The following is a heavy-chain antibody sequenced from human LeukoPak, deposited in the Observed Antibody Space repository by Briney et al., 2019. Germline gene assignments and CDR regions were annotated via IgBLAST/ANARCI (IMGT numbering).Heavy chain of an antibody. V-gene: IGHV3-13*01. Sequence: GGSLRLSCAASGFTFSSYDMHWVRQATGKGLEWVSLIGTAGDSYYPGSVKGPFTVSRENAQNSLYLQMNNLRAGDTAVYYCARGRYYYDTRGYRNFDDWGQGTLVTVSS. J-gene: IGHJ4*02. CDR1: GFTFSSYD. CDR2: IGTAGDS. CDR3: ARGRYYYDTRGYRNFDD. D-gene: IGHD3-22*01.